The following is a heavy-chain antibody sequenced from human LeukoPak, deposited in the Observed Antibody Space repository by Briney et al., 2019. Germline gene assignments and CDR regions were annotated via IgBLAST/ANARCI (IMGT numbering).Heavy chain of an antibody. CDR3: ARSRHLLWFGEFQAP. Sequence: SETLSLTCTVSGGSISSYYWSWIRQPPGKGLEWIGYIYYSGSTNYTPSLKSRVTISVDTSKNQFSLKLSSVTAADTAVYYCARSRHLLWFGEFQAPWGQGTLVTVSS. CDR2: IYYSGST. D-gene: IGHD3-10*01. V-gene: IGHV4-59*08. J-gene: IGHJ5*02. CDR1: GGSISSYY.